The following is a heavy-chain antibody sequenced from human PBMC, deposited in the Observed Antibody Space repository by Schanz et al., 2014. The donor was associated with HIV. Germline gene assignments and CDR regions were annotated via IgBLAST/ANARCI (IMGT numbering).Heavy chain of an antibody. Sequence: DVQLMESGGGLVKPGGSLRLSCAAGGFTSSDYTMNWVRQAPGKGLEWVSSISSSSGYIRYADSVRGRFTISRDNAKNSLFLQMNSLRAEDTAMYYCARERIQLWSTGTYYFDYWGQGNLLTVSS. J-gene: IGHJ4*02. V-gene: IGHV3-21*01. CDR3: ARERIQLWSTGTYYFDY. CDR2: ISSSSGYI. D-gene: IGHD5-18*01. CDR1: GFTSSDYT.